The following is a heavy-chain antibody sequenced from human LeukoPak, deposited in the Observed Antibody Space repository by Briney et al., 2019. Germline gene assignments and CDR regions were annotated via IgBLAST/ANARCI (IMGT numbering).Heavy chain of an antibody. CDR1: EFTFSSYE. V-gene: IGHV3-48*03. J-gene: IGHJ4*02. D-gene: IGHD1-26*01. Sequence: GGSLRLSCAASEFTFSSYEMNWVRQAPGKGLEWVSYISRTGSTIFYADSVKGRFTISRDNAKNSLYLQMNSLRAEDTAVYYCARSTTINSVDYWGQGTLVTVSS. CDR3: ARSTTINSVDY. CDR2: ISRTGSTI.